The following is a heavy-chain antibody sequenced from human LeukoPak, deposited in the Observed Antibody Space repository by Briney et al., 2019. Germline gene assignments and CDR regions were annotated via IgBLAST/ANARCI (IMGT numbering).Heavy chain of an antibody. J-gene: IGHJ4*02. Sequence: GGSLRLSCAASGFTFSSYSMNWVRQAPGKGLEWVSSISSSSSYIYYADAVKGRFTISRDNAKNSVYLQMNSLRAEDTAVYFCVRDLYNYDTSGYYYWGQGTLVTVSS. CDR1: GFTFSSYS. V-gene: IGHV3-21*01. D-gene: IGHD3-22*01. CDR3: VRDLYNYDTSGYYY. CDR2: ISSSSSYI.